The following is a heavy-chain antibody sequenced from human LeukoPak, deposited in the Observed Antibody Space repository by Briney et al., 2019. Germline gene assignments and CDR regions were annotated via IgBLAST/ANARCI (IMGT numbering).Heavy chain of an antibody. V-gene: IGHV4-30-4*01. Sequence: PSETLSLTCTVTGGSISSGDYYWSWIRQPPGKGLEWIAYMYYSGSTYYNPSLKSRVTMSADTSKNQLSLKLSSVTAADTAVYYCARPYYYDSRIDPWGQGILVTVSS. CDR2: MYYSGST. CDR1: GGSISSGDYY. D-gene: IGHD3-22*01. CDR3: ARPYYYDSRIDP. J-gene: IGHJ5*02.